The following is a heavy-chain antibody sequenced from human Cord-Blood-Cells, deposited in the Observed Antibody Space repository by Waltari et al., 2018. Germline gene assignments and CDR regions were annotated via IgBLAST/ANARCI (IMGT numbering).Heavy chain of an antibody. CDR3: ARDLDY. CDR2: TRNKANSYTT. CDR1: GFTFRHHS. Sequence: EVQLVESGGGLVQPGGSLRLPRAAFGFTFRHHSMDWVRQAPGKGLEWVGRTRNKANSYTTEYAASVKGRFTISRDDSKNSLYLQMNSLKTEDTAVYYCARDLDYWGQGTLVTVSS. J-gene: IGHJ4*02. V-gene: IGHV3-72*01.